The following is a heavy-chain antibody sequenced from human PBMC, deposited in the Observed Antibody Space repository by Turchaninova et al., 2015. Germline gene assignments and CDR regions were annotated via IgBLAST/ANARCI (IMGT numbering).Heavy chain of an antibody. V-gene: IGHV4-59*01. CDR3: VRDPGEGMNWYFDL. CDR2: VYYSGDT. CDR1: GGSISRYY. J-gene: IGHJ2*01. Sequence: QVQLQESGPGLVKPSETLSLTCTVSGGSISRYYWSWLRQPPGKGLEWIGYVYYSGDTNYNPSLKSRVTISLDTSKNQFSLKLSSVTAADTAVYYCVRDPGEGMNWYFDLWGRGTLVTVSS. D-gene: IGHD1-26*01.